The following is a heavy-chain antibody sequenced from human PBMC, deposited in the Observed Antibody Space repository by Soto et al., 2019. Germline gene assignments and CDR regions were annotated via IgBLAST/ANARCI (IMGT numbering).Heavy chain of an antibody. J-gene: IGHJ4*02. Sequence: QIQLVQSGAEVKKPGASVRVSCETSGYTFVSYGISWVRQAPGQGLEWMGWISPYNGNTNYAEKFKDRVTLTTDTSTDTAFLALRSLTSDDTAVYFCARDQYYFDSSGYYDFWGQGTLVTVSS. CDR2: ISPYNGNT. CDR3: ARDQYYFDSSGYYDF. CDR1: GYTFVSYG. V-gene: IGHV1-18*04. D-gene: IGHD3-22*01.